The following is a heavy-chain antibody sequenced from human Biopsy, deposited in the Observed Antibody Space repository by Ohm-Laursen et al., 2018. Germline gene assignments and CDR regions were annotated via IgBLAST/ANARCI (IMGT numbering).Heavy chain of an antibody. CDR1: GESFNGYY. CDR2: INQRGRT. D-gene: IGHD2-15*01. CDR3: GNEVHGRDY. J-gene: IGHJ4*02. Sequence: PSETLSLTCAVYGESFNGYYWSWIRQTPGKGLEWIGQINQRGRTNYNPSLKSRVNISADKSNNQFSLKLTSVTSADTAVYFCGNEVHGRDYWGLGALVTVSS. V-gene: IGHV4-34*01.